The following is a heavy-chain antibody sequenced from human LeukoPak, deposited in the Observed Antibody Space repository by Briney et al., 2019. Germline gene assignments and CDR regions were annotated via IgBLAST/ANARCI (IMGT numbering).Heavy chain of an antibody. CDR2: TWFDGSQK. D-gene: IGHD5-12*01. J-gene: IGHJ4*02. CDR3: AKDIATMRWLRPDPSFDY. V-gene: IGHV3-33*06. Sequence: GRSLRLSCAVSGFSFRDFGFHWVRQAPGKGLEWVAVTWFDGSQKYYPDSVKGRFTISRDNSKNTLYLQMNSLRAEDTAVYYCAKDIATMRWLRPDPSFDYWGQGTLVTVSS. CDR1: GFSFRDFG.